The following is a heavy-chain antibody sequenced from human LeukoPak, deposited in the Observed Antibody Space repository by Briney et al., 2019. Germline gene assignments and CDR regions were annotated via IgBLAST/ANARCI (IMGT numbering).Heavy chain of an antibody. D-gene: IGHD5-24*01. CDR3: ARKFDRDGAF. Sequence: GGSLRLSCAASGLSFDDYYFNWIRQAPGKGLEWVSRISGSSATIYYADSVKGRFTISRDNAKKLVFLQMNSLRAEDTAVYYCARKFDRDGAFWGRGTLVTVSS. CDR2: ISGSSATI. V-gene: IGHV3-11*01. CDR1: GLSFDDYY. J-gene: IGHJ4*02.